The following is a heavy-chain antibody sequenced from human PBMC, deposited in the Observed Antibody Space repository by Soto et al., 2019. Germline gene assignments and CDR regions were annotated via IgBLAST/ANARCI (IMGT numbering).Heavy chain of an antibody. V-gene: IGHV5-51*01. CDR1: GYSFTTYW. J-gene: IGHJ6*02. Sequence: VESLKISCKASGYSFTTYWIAWVRQMPGKGLEWMGIINPGDSDIRYSPSFQGQVTISADNSISTAYLQWSSLKASDTAMYYCARHEQFYYYYYGMDVWGQGTAVTAP. CDR2: INPGDSDI. CDR3: ARHEQFYYYYYGMDV. D-gene: IGHD4-4*01.